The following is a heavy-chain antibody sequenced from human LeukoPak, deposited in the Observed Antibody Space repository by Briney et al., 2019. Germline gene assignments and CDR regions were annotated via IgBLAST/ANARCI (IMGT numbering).Heavy chain of an antibody. CDR1: GGTFSSYA. CDR3: ARADIVVVPAAPSYYYYGTDV. Sequence: GASVKVSCKASGGTFSSYAISWVRQAPGQGLEWMGGIIPIFGTANYAQKFQGRVTITADESTSTAYMELSSLRSEDTAVYYCARADIVVVPAAPSYYYYGTDVWGQGTTVTVSS. J-gene: IGHJ6*02. CDR2: IIPIFGTA. D-gene: IGHD2-2*01. V-gene: IGHV1-69*13.